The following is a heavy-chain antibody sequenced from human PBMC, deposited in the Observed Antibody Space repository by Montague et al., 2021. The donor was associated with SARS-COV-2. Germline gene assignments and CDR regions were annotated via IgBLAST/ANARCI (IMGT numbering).Heavy chain of an antibody. Sequence: SETLSLTCTVSSGSLSNYYWSWIRQSPDKGLEWIGYMYETGNMIYNPSLRSRVSISADTSKSQFSLRLTSVTAADSARYHCARNMAYWGQGFLVTV. CDR2: MYETGNM. J-gene: IGHJ4*02. CDR1: SGSLSNYY. CDR3: ARNMAY. D-gene: IGHD2/OR15-2a*01. V-gene: IGHV4-4*09.